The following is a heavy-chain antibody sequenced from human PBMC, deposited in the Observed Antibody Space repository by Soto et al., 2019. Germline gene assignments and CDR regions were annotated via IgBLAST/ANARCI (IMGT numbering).Heavy chain of an antibody. CDR2: FYWDDDR. Sequence: GRTVVKPTQTLALTCTFSGFSLSSSGVGVGWVRQPPGKALEWLTLFYWDDDRRYDPSLRNRVTFTKDGSKNQVVLTLTDIDPVDTSRYYCAHGSSIVRAPAFHYWGQGMLFTVS. CDR3: AHGSSIVRAPAFHY. CDR1: GFSLSSSGVG. V-gene: IGHV2-5*05. J-gene: IGHJ4*02. D-gene: IGHD1-26*01.